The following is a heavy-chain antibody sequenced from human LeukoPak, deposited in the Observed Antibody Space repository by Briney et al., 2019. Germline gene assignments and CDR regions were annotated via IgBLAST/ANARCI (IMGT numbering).Heavy chain of an antibody. Sequence: GGSLRLSCAASGFTFTSCAMSWVRQAPGKGLEWVSTITAEGAYTYYADSVKGRFTISRDTSKSTLFLQMDTLGADDTAIYYCAKAGGGRYWDYWGQGTLVTVSS. CDR1: GFTFTSCA. D-gene: IGHD1-26*01. V-gene: IGHV3-23*01. J-gene: IGHJ4*02. CDR2: ITAEGAYT. CDR3: AKAGGGRYWDY.